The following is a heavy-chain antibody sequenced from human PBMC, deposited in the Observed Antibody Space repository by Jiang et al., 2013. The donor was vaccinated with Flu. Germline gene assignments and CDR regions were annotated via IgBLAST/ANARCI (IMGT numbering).Heavy chain of an antibody. V-gene: IGHV3-15*01. CDR2: IKSKIDGGTT. CDR3: TIPGLVVPKTFDI. Sequence: QLLESGGGLVKPGGSLRLSCAASGFIFSNRWMSWVRQAPGKGLEWVGHIKSKIDGGTTDCAEPVKGRFTISRDDSKNMLYLQMNSLKAEDTAVYYCTIPGLVVPKTFDIWGQGTMVTVSS. D-gene: IGHD2-2*01. J-gene: IGHJ3*02. CDR1: GFIFSNRW.